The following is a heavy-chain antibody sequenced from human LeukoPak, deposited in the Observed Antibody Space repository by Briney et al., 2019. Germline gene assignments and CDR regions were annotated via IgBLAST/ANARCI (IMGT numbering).Heavy chain of an antibody. Sequence: SQTLSLTCAISGDSVSSNSAAWNWIRQSPSRVLEWLGRTYYRSKWYNDYAVSVKSRITINPDTSKNQFSLQLNSVTPEDTAVYYCARDSRAYVSSSWYGWFDPWGQGTLVTVSS. CDR3: ARDSRAYVSSSWYGWFDP. CDR1: GDSVSSNSAA. D-gene: IGHD6-13*01. V-gene: IGHV6-1*01. J-gene: IGHJ5*02. CDR2: TYYRSKWYN.